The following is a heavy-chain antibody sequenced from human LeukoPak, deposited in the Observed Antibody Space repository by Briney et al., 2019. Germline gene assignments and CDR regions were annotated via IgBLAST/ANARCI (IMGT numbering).Heavy chain of an antibody. CDR2: ISGSGGST. CDR3: AKDARDFDAFDI. V-gene: IGHV3-23*01. D-gene: IGHD2-21*02. J-gene: IGHJ3*02. Sequence: PGGSLRLSCAASGFTFSSFTMSWVRQAPGEEVGWVSVISGSGGSTYYAASVKGRFTISRDNSKNTLYLQMNSLRAEDTAVYYCAKDARDFDAFDIWGQGTMVTVSS. CDR1: GFTFSSFT.